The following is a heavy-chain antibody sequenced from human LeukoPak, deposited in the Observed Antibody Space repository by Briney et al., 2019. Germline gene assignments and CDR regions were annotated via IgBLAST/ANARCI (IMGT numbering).Heavy chain of an antibody. V-gene: IGHV5-51*01. Sequence: GESLKISGKGSGYSFTSYWIGWVRQMPGKGLEWMGIIYRVDSDTRYRPSFQGQVTISADKSNSSAYLQWSSLKASDTAMYYCARLQTWAPFDYWGQGTLVTVSS. CDR3: ARLQTWAPFDY. CDR2: IYRVDSDT. D-gene: IGHD7-27*01. CDR1: GYSFTSYW. J-gene: IGHJ4*02.